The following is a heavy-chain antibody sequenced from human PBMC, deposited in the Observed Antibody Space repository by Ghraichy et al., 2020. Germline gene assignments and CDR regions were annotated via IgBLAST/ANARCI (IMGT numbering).Heavy chain of an antibody. CDR2: IRSNTDGGTT. V-gene: IGHV3-15*01. Sequence: GGSLRLSCAVSGLTFRNAWMTWVRQAPGKGLEWVGHIRSNTDGGTTDYAAPVKGRFTISRDESEDTLYLQMNSLKTEDTAVYYCTTDRHPYCTTTCPRPYWGQGTLVTVSP. J-gene: IGHJ4*02. CDR3: TTDRHPYCTTTCPRPY. D-gene: IGHD2-8*01. CDR1: GLTFRNAW.